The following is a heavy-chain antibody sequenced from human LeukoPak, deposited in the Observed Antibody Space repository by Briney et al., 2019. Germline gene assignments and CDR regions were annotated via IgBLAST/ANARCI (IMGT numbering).Heavy chain of an antibody. Sequence: GGSLRLSCAASGFTFDDYAMHWVRQAPGKGLVWVSRIKSDEITTNYADSVKGRFTISRDNAKNTLYLQMNSLRAEDTAVYYCARGAWTAYYFDYWGQGTLVTVSS. CDR1: GFTFDDYA. J-gene: IGHJ4*02. V-gene: IGHV3-74*01. CDR3: ARGAWTAYYFDY. D-gene: IGHD3/OR15-3a*01. CDR2: IKSDEITT.